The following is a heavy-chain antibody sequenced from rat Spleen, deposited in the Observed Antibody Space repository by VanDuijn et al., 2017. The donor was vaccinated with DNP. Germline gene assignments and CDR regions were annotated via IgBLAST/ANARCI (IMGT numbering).Heavy chain of an antibody. J-gene: IGHJ3*01. CDR2: ISYFGDNT. Sequence: EVRLVESGGGLVQPGRSLKLSCAASGFTFSDYYMAWVRQAPTKGLELVAYISYFGDNTYSGDSVKGRFTISRDNAKSTLYLQMNSLRSEDMATYYCARPYFNNQGGFAYWGQGTRVTVSS. V-gene: IGHV5-22*01. D-gene: IGHD1-4*01. CDR3: ARPYFNNQGGFAY. CDR1: GFTFSDYY.